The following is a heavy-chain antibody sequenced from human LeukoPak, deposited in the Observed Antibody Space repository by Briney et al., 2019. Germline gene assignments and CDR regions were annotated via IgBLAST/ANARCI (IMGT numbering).Heavy chain of an antibody. V-gene: IGHV3-7*01. CDR2: IKQDGSEK. Sequence: PGGSLRLSCAASGFTFSRYWMSWVRQAPGKGLEWVANIKQDGSEKYYVDSVKGRFTISRDNAKNSLYLQMNSLRAEDTAVYYCARLANPTYCCTNGVCLIDYWGQGTLVTVSS. J-gene: IGHJ4*02. CDR1: GFTFSRYW. D-gene: IGHD2-8*01. CDR3: ARLANPTYCCTNGVCLIDY.